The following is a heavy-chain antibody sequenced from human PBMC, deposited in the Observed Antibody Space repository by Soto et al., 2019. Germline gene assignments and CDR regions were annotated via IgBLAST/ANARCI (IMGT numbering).Heavy chain of an antibody. CDR1: GFTVSRNY. D-gene: IGHD6-25*01. J-gene: IGHJ4*02. CDR3: ATTRGSAYDY. Sequence: EVQLVETGGGLIQPGGSLRLSCAASGFTVSRNYRSWVRQAPGKGLEWVSVTYNGGGTYYADSVKGRFTISRDNSKNTLYLQMNSLRAEDTAVYYCATTRGSAYDYWGQGTMVTVSS. V-gene: IGHV3-53*02. CDR2: TYNGGGT.